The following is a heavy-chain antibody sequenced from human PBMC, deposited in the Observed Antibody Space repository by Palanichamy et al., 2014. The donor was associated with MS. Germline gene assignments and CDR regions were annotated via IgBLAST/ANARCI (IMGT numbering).Heavy chain of an antibody. V-gene: IGHV1-18*01. D-gene: IGHD1-14*01. CDR3: ASANTGLNYYYYYGMDV. CDR2: ISAYNGNT. J-gene: IGHJ6*02. CDR1: GYTFTSYG. Sequence: QVQLVQSGAEAKKPGASVKVSCKASGYTFTSYGISWVRQAPGQGLEWMGWISAYNGNTNYAQKLQGRVTMTTDTSTSTAYMELRSLRSDDTAVYYCASANTGLNYYYYYGMDVWGQGTTVTVSS.